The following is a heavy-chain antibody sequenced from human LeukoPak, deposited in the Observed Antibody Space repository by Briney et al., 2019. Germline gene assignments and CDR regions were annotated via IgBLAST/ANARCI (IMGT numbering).Heavy chain of an antibody. Sequence: GESLQISCKGSGSSFTSYWIGWVRQLPGKGLEWMGIIYPGDSDTRYSPSFQGQVTISADKSISTAYLQWSSLKASDTAMYYCARHHHYDFWSGYSVPYYFDYWGQGTLVTVSS. CDR1: GSSFTSYW. D-gene: IGHD3-3*01. CDR2: IYPGDSDT. J-gene: IGHJ4*02. CDR3: ARHHHYDFWSGYSVPYYFDY. V-gene: IGHV5-51*01.